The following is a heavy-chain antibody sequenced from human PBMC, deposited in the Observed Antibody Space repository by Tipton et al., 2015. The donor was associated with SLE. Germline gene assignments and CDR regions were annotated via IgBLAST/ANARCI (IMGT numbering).Heavy chain of an antibody. J-gene: IGHJ5*02. Sequence: TLSLTCTVSGDSLESSPYYWGWIRQPPGKGLEWIGTMSYSGTTYYNPSLKSRVTVSLDTSENQFSLRLSSVTAADTAVYYCAVSLGAAAGWGWFDPWGQGTLVAVSS. D-gene: IGHD6-13*01. CDR3: AVSLGAAAGWGWFDP. CDR2: MSYSGTT. V-gene: IGHV4-39*07. CDR1: GDSLESSPYY.